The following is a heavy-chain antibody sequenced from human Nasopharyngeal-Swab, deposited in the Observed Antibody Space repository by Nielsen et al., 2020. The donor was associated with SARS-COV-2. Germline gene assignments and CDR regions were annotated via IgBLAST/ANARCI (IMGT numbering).Heavy chain of an antibody. CDR3: ASYHNDWNDVAFDI. CDR2: ISSSGSTI. CDR1: GFTFSSYE. V-gene: IGHV3-48*03. D-gene: IGHD1-1*01. J-gene: IGHJ3*02. Sequence: GEALKISCAASGFTFSSYEMNWVRQAPGKGLEWVSYISSSGSTIYYADSVKGRFTISRDNAKNSLYLQMSSLRAEDTAVYYCASYHNDWNDVAFDIWGQGTMVTVSS.